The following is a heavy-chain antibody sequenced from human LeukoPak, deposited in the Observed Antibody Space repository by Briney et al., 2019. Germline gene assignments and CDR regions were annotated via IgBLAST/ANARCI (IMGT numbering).Heavy chain of an antibody. CDR2: FDPEDGET. J-gene: IGHJ4*02. D-gene: IGHD3/OR15-3a*01. V-gene: IGHV1-24*01. Sequence: ASVKVSCKASGYTFTSYGISWVRQAPRQGLEWMGGFDPEDGETIYAQKFQGRVTMTEDTSTDTAYMELSSLRSEDTAVYYCATFWTFDYWGQGTLVTVSS. CDR1: GYTFTSYG. CDR3: ATFWTFDY.